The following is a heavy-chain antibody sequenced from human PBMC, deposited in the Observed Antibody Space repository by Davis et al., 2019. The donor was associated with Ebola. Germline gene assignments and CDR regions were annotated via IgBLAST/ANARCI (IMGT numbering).Heavy chain of an antibody. CDR2: ISSSGSTI. D-gene: IGHD2-2*01. Sequence: PGGSLRLSCAASGFTFSDYYMSWIRQAPGKGLEWVSYISSSGSTIYYADSVKGRFTISRDNAKNSLYLQMNSLRAEDTAVYYCARDRIVVVPAATLYYYYGMDVWGQGTTVTVSS. J-gene: IGHJ6*02. CDR3: ARDRIVVVPAATLYYYYGMDV. CDR1: GFTFSDYY. V-gene: IGHV3-11*04.